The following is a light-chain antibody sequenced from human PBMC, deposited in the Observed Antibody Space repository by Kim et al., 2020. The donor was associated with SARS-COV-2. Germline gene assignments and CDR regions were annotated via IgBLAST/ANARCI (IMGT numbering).Light chain of an antibody. V-gene: IGLV3-21*04. J-gene: IGLJ3*02. CDR2: YDT. CDR1: NIGRKS. CDR3: QVWDSSSDHPV. Sequence: APGKTARMTCEGTNIGRKSVPWYQQRPGQAPLLVIYYDTDRPSGISDRFSGSNSGNTATLTITRVEAGDEADYFCQVWDSSSDHPVFGGGTQLTVL.